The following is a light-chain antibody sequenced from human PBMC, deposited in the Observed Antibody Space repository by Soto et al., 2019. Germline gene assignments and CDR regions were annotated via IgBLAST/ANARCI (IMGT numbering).Light chain of an antibody. V-gene: IGKV3D-15*01. J-gene: IGKJ1*01. CDR1: QTISSC. CDR2: ESS. CDR3: QQYNNLPRT. Sequence: EIVMTQSPATLSVSPGERATLSCRASQTISSCLAWYQQKLGQAPRLLIYESSNMATGIASRFSGSGSGTEFTLTISSLQPEDFTLYYCQQYNNLPRTFGQGTKVDIK.